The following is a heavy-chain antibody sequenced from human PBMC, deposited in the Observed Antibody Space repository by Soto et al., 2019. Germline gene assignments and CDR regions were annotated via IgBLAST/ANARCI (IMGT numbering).Heavy chain of an antibody. Sequence: PGGSLRLSFAASGITFSNFGMSWVRQAPGKGLEWVSGIIDSGRSTYYADSVKGRFTISRDNSKNTLYLQMNSLRAEDTAVYYCAKRKDGYNSDYYGMDVWGQGTTVTVSS. CDR2: IIDSGRST. D-gene: IGHD5-12*01. J-gene: IGHJ6*02. CDR3: AKRKDGYNSDYYGMDV. V-gene: IGHV3-23*01. CDR1: GITFSNFG.